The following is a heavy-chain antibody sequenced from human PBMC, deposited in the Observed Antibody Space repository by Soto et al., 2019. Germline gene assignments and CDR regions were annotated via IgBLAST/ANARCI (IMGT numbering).Heavy chain of an antibody. V-gene: IGHV4-31*03. CDR1: GGSISSGGYY. D-gene: IGHD3-10*01. CDR2: IYYSGST. Sequence: SETLSLTCTVSGGSISSGGYYWSWIRQHPGKGLEWIGYIYYSGSTYYNPSLKSRVTISVDTSKNQFSLKLSSVTAADTAVYYCANYGSRPPYYFDYWGQGTLVTVSS. J-gene: IGHJ4*02. CDR3: ANYGSRPPYYFDY.